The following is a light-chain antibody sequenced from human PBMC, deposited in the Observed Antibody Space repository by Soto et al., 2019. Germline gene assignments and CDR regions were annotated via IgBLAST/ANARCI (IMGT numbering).Light chain of an antibody. CDR1: QSISRY. CDR3: QLNYNPLIT. CDR2: AAS. J-gene: IGKJ5*01. Sequence: DIQMTQSPSSLSSSVGDRVTITCRASQSISRYLNWYQQKPGKAPKLLIYAASRLQRGVPSRFSGSGSGTDFTLTISSLQPEDFTTYYRQLNYNPLITCGQVTRLAIK. V-gene: IGKV1-39*01.